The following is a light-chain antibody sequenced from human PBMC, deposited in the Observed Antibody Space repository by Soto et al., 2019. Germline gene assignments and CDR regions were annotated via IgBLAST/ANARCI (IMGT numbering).Light chain of an antibody. Sequence: QSALTQPASVSWSPGQSITISCTGTSSDVGGYNAVSWYQQHPGKAPKLMIYDVTNRPSGASNRFSGSKSGNTASLTISGLQAEDEADYYCGSYATGGAYVFGTGTKLTVL. CDR1: SSDVGGYNA. CDR3: GSYATGGAYV. J-gene: IGLJ1*01. V-gene: IGLV2-14*01. CDR2: DVT.